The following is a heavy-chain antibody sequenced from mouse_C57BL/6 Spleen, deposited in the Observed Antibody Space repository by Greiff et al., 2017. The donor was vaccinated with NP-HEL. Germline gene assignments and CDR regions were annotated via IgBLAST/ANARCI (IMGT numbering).Heavy chain of an antibody. CDR3: AREPYAMDY. J-gene: IGHJ4*01. Sequence: DVQLQESGPGLVKPSQSLSLTCSVTGYSITSGYYWNWIRQFPGNKLEWMGYISSDCRNHYTPSLPHRISITPDTSKNQFFLKLNSVTTEDTATYYCAREPYAMDYWGQGTSVTVSS. CDR2: ISSDCRN. CDR1: GYSITSGYY. V-gene: IGHV3-6*01.